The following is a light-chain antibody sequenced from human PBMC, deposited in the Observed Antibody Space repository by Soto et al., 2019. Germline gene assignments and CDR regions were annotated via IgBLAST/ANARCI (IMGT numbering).Light chain of an antibody. V-gene: IGKV3-11*01. Sequence: EFGLTQSPGTLSLSPGERATLSCSATQTVRNNYLAWYQQKPGQAPTLLIYAASNRFTGNPARFSGSESGTYFTLSNSSLEPEDCAFYCCQQRRGWPLTFGGGTKVDIK. CDR2: AAS. J-gene: IGKJ4*01. CDR3: QQRRGWPLT. CDR1: QTVRNNY.